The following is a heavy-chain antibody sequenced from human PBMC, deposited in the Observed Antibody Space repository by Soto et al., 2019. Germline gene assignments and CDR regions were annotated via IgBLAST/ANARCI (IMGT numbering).Heavy chain of an antibody. CDR3: ARARGQWLVTTEYDC. CDR2: ISGYNGNT. Sequence: GASVKVSCKASGYTFSSYGISWVRQAPGQGLEWMGWISGYNGNTDYAQNLQGRVTMTTDTFTSTAYMELRSLRSDDAAVYYCARARGQWLVTTEYDCWGQGTLVTVSS. D-gene: IGHD6-19*01. V-gene: IGHV1-18*01. J-gene: IGHJ4*02. CDR1: GYTFSSYG.